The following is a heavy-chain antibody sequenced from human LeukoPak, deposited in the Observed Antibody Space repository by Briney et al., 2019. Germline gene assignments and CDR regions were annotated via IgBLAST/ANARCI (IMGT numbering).Heavy chain of an antibody. J-gene: IGHJ6*03. Sequence: GGSLRLSCAASGFTVSGNYILWVRQAPGKGLEWVSVIHSGGSTYYADSVKGRFTISRDNSKNTLYLQMKSLRVEDTAVYYCARAPLYFGESRRKDSLYYYYMDVWGKGTTVTISS. V-gene: IGHV3-66*01. CDR3: ARAPLYFGESRRKDSLYYYYMDV. CDR2: IHSGGST. CDR1: GFTVSGNY. D-gene: IGHD3-10*01.